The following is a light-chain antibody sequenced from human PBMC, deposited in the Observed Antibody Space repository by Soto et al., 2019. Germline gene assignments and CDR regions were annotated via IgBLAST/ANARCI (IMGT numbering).Light chain of an antibody. J-gene: IGLJ2*01. Sequence: QSALTQPASVSGSPGQSITISCTGTSSDIGNYNYVSWYQQHPGRAPQLMIYEVSNRPSGVSDRFSGSKSGSTASLTISGLQAEDEADYYCSSYTSGSTVIFGGGTKPTVL. CDR1: SSDIGNYNY. CDR3: SSYTSGSTVI. V-gene: IGLV2-14*01. CDR2: EVS.